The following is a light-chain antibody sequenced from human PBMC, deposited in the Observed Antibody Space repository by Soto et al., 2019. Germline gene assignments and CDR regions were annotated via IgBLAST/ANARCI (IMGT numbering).Light chain of an antibody. CDR1: QSVSSSY. Sequence: TQARGTMSLYPGERATLSCRASQSVSSSYLAWYQQKPGQAPRLLIYGASSRATGIPDRFSGSGSGTDFTLTISRLEPEDFAVYYCQQYGSSPFTFGPGTKVDI. J-gene: IGKJ3*01. CDR2: GAS. CDR3: QQYGSSPFT. V-gene: IGKV3-20*01.